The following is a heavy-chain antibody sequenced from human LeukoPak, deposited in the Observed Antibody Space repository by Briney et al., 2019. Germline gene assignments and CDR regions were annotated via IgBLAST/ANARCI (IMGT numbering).Heavy chain of an antibody. D-gene: IGHD6-13*01. CDR3: ARDSNSCFDY. CDR1: GFTFSSYS. CDR2: ISSSSLTI. J-gene: IGHJ4*02. Sequence: PGGSLKLSCAASGFTFSSYSMNWVRQAPGKGLEWVSYISSSSLTIYYADSVKGRFTISRDNAKSSLYLQMNSLRAEDTAVYYCARDSNSCFDYWGQGTLVTVSS. V-gene: IGHV3-48*04.